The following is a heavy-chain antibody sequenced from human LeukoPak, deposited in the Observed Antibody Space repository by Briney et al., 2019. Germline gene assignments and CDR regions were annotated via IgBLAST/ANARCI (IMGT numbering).Heavy chain of an antibody. J-gene: IGHJ4*02. V-gene: IGHV4-38-2*01. D-gene: IGHD1-1*01. CDR1: GYSISSGYY. CDR3: ARVITRSQFDY. Sequence: PSETLSLTCAVSGYSISSGYYWGWIRQPPGKGLEWIGSISHSGDTYYNSSLKSRVTVSRDTSKNQVSLKLTSVTAADTAAYYCARVITRSQFDYWGQGTLVTVSS. CDR2: ISHSGDT.